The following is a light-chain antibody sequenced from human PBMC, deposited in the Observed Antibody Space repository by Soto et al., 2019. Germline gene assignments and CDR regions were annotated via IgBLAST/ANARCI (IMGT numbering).Light chain of an antibody. J-gene: IGLJ3*02. CDR3: SSYTSSSTRV. V-gene: IGLV2-14*01. CDR1: SSDVGGYNY. CDR2: EVS. Sequence: QSALTQPASVSGSPGQSITISCTGTSSDVGGYNYVSWYQQHLGKAPKLMIYEVSNRPSGVSNRFSGSKSGNTASLTISGLKAEDEADYYCSSYTSSSTRVFGGGTHLTVL.